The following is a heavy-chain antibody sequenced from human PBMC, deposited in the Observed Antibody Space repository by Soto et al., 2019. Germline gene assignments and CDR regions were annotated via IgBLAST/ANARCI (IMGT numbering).Heavy chain of an antibody. CDR1: GGSISSGGYS. CDR2: IYHSGST. V-gene: IGHV4-30-2*01. Sequence: SETLSLTCAVSGGSISSGGYSWSWIRQPPGKGLEWIGYIYHSGSTYYNPSLKSRVTISVDRSKNQFSLKLSSVTAADTAVYYCARVEAAAIGYFDYWGQVTLVTVSS. D-gene: IGHD6-13*01. J-gene: IGHJ4*02. CDR3: ARVEAAAIGYFDY.